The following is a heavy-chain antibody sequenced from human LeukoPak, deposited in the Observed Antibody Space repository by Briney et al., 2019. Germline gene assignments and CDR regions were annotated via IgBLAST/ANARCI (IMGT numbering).Heavy chain of an antibody. CDR2: ISGRGDST. CDR3: AKGCGGNCRSDDY. V-gene: IGHV3-23*01. J-gene: IGHJ4*02. D-gene: IGHD2-21*02. CDR1: GFTFSIYG. Sequence: GGSLRLSCAASGFTFSIYGMSWVRQAPGKGLEWVSTISGRGDSTYYADSVKGRFTISRDNSKHTLYPQMNSLRAEDTAVYYCAKGCGGNCRSDDYWGQGTLVIVSS.